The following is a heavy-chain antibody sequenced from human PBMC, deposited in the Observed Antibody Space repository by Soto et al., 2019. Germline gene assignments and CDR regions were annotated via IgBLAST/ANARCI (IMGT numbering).Heavy chain of an antibody. CDR1: GGSISSYY. Sequence: SETLSLTCTVSGGSISSYYWSWIRQPPGKGLEWIGYIYYSGSTNYNPSLKSRVTISVDTSKNQFSLKMSSVTAADTAVYYCARTGSCSGGICDYYYGMDVWGQGTTVTVS. D-gene: IGHD2-15*01. V-gene: IGHV4-59*12. CDR3: ARTGSCSGGICDYYYGMDV. J-gene: IGHJ6*02. CDR2: IYYSGST.